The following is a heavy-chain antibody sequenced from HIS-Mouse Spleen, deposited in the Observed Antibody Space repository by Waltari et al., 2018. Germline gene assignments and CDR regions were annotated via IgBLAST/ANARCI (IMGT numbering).Heavy chain of an antibody. D-gene: IGHD6-19*01. CDR3: ARRRGWFDY. CDR1: SFTSYW. V-gene: IGHV4-39*01. CDR2: IYYSGST. Sequence: SFTSYWIGWVRQMPGKGLEWIGSIYYSGSTYYNPSLKSRVTISVDTSKNQFSLKLSSVTAADTAVYYCARRRGWFDYWGQGTLVTVSS. J-gene: IGHJ4*02.